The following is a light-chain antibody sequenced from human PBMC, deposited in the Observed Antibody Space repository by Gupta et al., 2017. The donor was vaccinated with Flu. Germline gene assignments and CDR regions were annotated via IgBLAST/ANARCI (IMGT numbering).Light chain of an antibody. CDR2: WAS. Sequence: NCKSSHNILYNSNNKNYLAWYQQKPGQPPQLLIYWASTRASGVPDRFSGGGSGTDFTLTISSLQAEDVAVYYCQQYYTTPRTFGQGTKVEI. CDR3: QQYYTTPRT. J-gene: IGKJ1*01. CDR1: HNILYNSNNKNY. V-gene: IGKV4-1*01.